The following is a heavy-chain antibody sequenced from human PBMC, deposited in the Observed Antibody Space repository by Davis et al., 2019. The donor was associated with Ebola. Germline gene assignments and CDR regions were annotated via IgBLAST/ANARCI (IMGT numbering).Heavy chain of an antibody. CDR2: IYYSGST. CDR1: GGSISSYY. CDR3: ARRLVATYYFDY. Sequence: MPSETLSLTCTVSGGSISSYYWSWIRQHPGKGLEWIGYIYYSGSTYYNPSLKSRVSISVDTSKNQFSLKVSSVTAADTAVYYCARRLVATYYFDYWGQGTLVTVSS. J-gene: IGHJ4*02. V-gene: IGHV4-59*06. D-gene: IGHD5-12*01.